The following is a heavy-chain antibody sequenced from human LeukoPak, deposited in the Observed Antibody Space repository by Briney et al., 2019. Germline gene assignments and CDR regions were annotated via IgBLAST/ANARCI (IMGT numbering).Heavy chain of an antibody. CDR2: ISSNGGST. J-gene: IGHJ4*02. CDR3: AKDLAVGELPLNYFDY. V-gene: IGHV3-64*04. Sequence: PGGSLRLSCSASGFTFSSYAMHWVRQAPGKGLEYVSAISSNGGSTYYADSVKGRFTISRDNSKNTLYLQMNSLTAEDTAVYYCAKDLAVGELPLNYFDYWGQGTLVTVSS. CDR1: GFTFSSYA. D-gene: IGHD3-10*01.